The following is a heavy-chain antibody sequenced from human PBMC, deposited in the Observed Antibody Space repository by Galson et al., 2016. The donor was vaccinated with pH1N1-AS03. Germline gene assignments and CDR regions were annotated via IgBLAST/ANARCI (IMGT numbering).Heavy chain of an antibody. D-gene: IGHD5-18*01. CDR3: AGGRRGYSTGWGNYFGY. V-gene: IGHV3-69-1*01. J-gene: IGHJ4*02. CDR1: GFTFSNYD. Sequence: SLRLSCAASGFTFSNYDMNWVRLAPGKGLEWVSYISSSGTVYYTDSVKGRFTISRDKAKNSLYLQMNSLRAEDTAVYYCAGGRRGYSTGWGNYFGYWGQGTLVTVSS. CDR2: ISSSGTV.